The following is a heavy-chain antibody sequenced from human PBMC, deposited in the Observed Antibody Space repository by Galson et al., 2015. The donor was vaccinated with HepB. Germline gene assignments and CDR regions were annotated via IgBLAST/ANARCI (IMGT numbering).Heavy chain of an antibody. CDR3: ARALRATLGYCSGGGCYSGFDY. CDR1: GYSFTNYW. V-gene: IGHV5-51*03. J-gene: IGHJ4*02. Sequence: QSGAEVKKPGESLKISCKGSGYSFTNYWIAWVRQMPGEGLEWMGIIYPSDSDTRYNPSFQGQVTISADKSISNAYLQWSSLKASDTAMYYCARALRATLGYCSGGGCYSGFDYWGQGTLVTVSS. D-gene: IGHD2-15*01. CDR2: IYPSDSDT.